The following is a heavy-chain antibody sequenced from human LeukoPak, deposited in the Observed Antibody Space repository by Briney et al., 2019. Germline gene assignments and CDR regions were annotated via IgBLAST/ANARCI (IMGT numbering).Heavy chain of an antibody. J-gene: IGHJ4*02. D-gene: IGHD3-10*01. V-gene: IGHV3-23*01. Sequence: GGSLRLSCAASGFTFSSYWMSWVRQAPGKGLEWVSAISGSGGSTYYADSVKGRFTISRDNSKNTLYLQMNSLRAEDTAVYYCAKYSYYYGSGSYADYWGQGTQVTVSS. CDR2: ISGSGGST. CDR1: GFTFSSYW. CDR3: AKYSYYYGSGSYADY.